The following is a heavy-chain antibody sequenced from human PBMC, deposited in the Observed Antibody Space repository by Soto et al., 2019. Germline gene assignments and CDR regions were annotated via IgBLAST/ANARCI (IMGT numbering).Heavy chain of an antibody. Sequence: QVQLQESGPGLVKPSETLSLTCTVSGGSISSYYWSWIRQPPGKGLEWIGYIYYSGSTNYNPSLKRPVTTSVDTSKNQCSLKLSSVTAADTAVYYCARHCRERVRSYAFDIWCQGTMVTVSS. CDR1: GGSISSYY. J-gene: IGHJ3*02. D-gene: IGHD3-10*01. CDR2: IYYSGST. CDR3: ARHCRERVRSYAFDI. V-gene: IGHV4-59*08.